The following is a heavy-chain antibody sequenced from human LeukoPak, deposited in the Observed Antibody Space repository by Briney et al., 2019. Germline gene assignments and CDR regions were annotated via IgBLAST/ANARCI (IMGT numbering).Heavy chain of an antibody. D-gene: IGHD5-12*01. J-gene: IGHJ4*02. CDR1: GFSLSGYW. CDR2: LHADGSEY. V-gene: IGHV3-7*01. CDR3: ARGGYSFDY. Sequence: GGSLRLSCVGSGFSLSGYWMSWVRQAPGKGLEWVARLHADGSEYSYVGSVKGRFTISGGNAKNSLYLQMNSLRVDDTAVYYCARGGYSFDYLGQGTLVTVSS.